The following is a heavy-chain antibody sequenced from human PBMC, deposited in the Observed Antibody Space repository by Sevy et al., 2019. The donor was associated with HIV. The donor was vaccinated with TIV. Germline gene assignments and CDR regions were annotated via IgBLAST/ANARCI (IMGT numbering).Heavy chain of an antibody. V-gene: IGHV3-21*05. CDR3: VRRGVDAYNVYFDL. Sequence: GGSLRLSCTASGYTFPAFSFNWVRQAPGKGLEWLSYISTGTDHIYYADSAKGRFTISRDDAKNSVYLEMKSLRDQDTALFYCVRRGVDAYNVYFDLWGQGTLVTVSS. CDR1: GYTFPAFS. CDR2: ISTGTDHI. D-gene: IGHD3-10*01. J-gene: IGHJ4*02.